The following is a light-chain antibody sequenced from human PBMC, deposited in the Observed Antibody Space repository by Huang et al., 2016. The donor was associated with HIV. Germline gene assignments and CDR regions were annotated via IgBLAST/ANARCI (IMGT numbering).Light chain of an antibody. J-gene: IGKJ5*01. CDR2: DAS. Sequence: AIQLTQSPSSLSASVGDRVTITCRASQGISSSLAWYQQKPGKAPKVLIYDASSLESGVPSRFSGSGSGTGFTLTISSLQPEDFATYSCLQFNNYPLTFGQGTRLEIK. V-gene: IGKV1D-13*01. CDR1: QGISSS. CDR3: LQFNNYPLT.